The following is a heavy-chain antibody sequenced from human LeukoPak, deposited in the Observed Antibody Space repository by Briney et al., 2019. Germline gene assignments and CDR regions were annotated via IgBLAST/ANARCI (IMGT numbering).Heavy chain of an antibody. CDR1: GGSISSYY. CDR3: ARGVNDYGDDEVVWFDP. CDR2: MYYSGST. V-gene: IGHV4-59*01. Sequence: SETLSLTCTVSGGSISSYYWSWIRQPPGKGLEWIGYMYYSGSTNYNPSLKSRVTISVDTSKNRFSLKLSSVTAADTAVYYCARGVNDYGDDEVVWFDPWGQGTLVTVSS. J-gene: IGHJ5*02. D-gene: IGHD4-17*01.